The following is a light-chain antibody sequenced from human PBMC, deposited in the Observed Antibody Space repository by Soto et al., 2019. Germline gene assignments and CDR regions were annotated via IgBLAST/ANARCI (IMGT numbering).Light chain of an antibody. Sequence: DIQMTQSPSTLSASVGDRVTITCRASESISSGLAWYQQKPGKAPNLLIYKASTLESGVPSRFSGSGSGTEFTLTISSLQPDDFATYYCQQYNAYSRMFGQGTKVESK. J-gene: IGKJ1*01. CDR1: ESISSG. CDR2: KAS. V-gene: IGKV1-5*03. CDR3: QQYNAYSRM.